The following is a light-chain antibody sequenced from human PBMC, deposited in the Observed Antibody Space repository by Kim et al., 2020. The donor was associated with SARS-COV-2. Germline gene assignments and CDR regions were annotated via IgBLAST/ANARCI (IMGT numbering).Light chain of an antibody. CDR2: GKN. Sequence: SSELTQDPAVSVALGQTFRITCQGDSLRSSYASWYHQKPGQSPVLVIYGKNNRPSGIPDRFSGSSSGNTASLTITGAQAEDEADYYCNSRDSSGNHVVFC. CDR3: NSRDSSGNHVV. V-gene: IGLV3-19*01. J-gene: IGLJ2*01. CDR1: SLRSSY.